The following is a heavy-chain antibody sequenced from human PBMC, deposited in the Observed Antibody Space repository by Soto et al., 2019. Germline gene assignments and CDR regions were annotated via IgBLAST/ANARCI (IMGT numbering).Heavy chain of an antibody. J-gene: IGHJ4*02. CDR2: IWYDGSYK. CDR3: ARDVGSGSYGGGVY. D-gene: IGHD1-26*01. CDR1: GFTFSSYG. V-gene: IGHV3-33*01. Sequence: QVQLVESGGGVGQPGRSLRLSCAASGFTFSSYGMHWVRQVPGKGLEWVAVIWYDGSYKYYADSVKGRFTISRDNSKKTLYLQMNSLRAEDTAVYHCARDVGSGSYGGGVYWGQGTLVTVSS.